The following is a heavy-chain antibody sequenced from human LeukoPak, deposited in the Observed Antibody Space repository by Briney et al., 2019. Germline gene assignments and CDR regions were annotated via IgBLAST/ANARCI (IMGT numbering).Heavy chain of an antibody. D-gene: IGHD5-18*01. CDR2: ISYDGSNK. CDR1: GFTFSSYG. Sequence: GRSLRLSCAASGFTFSSYGMHWVRQAPGKGLEWVAVISYDGSNKYYADSVKGRFTISRDNSKNTLYLQMNSLRAEDTAVYYCAKSVQLWLHGFDYWGQGTLVTVSS. V-gene: IGHV3-30*18. J-gene: IGHJ4*02. CDR3: AKSVQLWLHGFDY.